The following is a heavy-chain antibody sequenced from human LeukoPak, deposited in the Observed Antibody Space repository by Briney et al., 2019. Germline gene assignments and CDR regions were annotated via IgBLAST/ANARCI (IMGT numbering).Heavy chain of an antibody. J-gene: IGHJ4*02. V-gene: IGHV3-48*01. CDR3: AREGVVRFGRYFDY. CDR2: ISSSSSTI. D-gene: IGHD3-3*01. CDR1: GFTFSSYS. Sequence: LAGGSLRLSCAASGFTFSSYSMSWVRQAPGKGLEWVSYISSSSSTIYYADSVKGRFTISRDNAKNSLYLQMNSLRAEDTAVYYCAREGVVRFGRYFDYWGQGTLVTVSS.